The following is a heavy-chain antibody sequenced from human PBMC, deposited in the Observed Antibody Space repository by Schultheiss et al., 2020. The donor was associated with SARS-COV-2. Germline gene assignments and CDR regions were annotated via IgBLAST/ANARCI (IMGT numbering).Heavy chain of an antibody. D-gene: IGHD4-11*01. J-gene: IGHJ4*02. V-gene: IGHV3-53*05. Sequence: GGSLRLSCAACGFTFSSYWMHWVRQAPGKGLEWVSVIYSCGSTYYADSVKGRFTISRDNSKNTLYLQMNSLRPEDTAVYYCASFEDHSNRPGANWGQGTLVTVSS. CDR2: IYSCGST. CDR3: ASFEDHSNRPGAN. CDR1: GFTFSSYW.